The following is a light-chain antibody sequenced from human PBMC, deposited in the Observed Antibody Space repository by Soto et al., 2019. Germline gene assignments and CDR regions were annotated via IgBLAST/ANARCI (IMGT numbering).Light chain of an antibody. Sequence: EIVLTQSPATLSLSPGDRATLSCRASQSVSSYLAWYQQKPGQAPRLLIYDASNRATGIPARFSGSGSGTEFTLTISSLQSEDFAVYYCQQYNDWPPWTFGQGTKVDIK. CDR1: QSVSSY. CDR3: QQYNDWPPWT. J-gene: IGKJ1*01. CDR2: DAS. V-gene: IGKV3-11*01.